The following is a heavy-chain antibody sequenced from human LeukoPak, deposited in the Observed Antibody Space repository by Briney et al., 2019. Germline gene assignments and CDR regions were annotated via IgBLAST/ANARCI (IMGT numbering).Heavy chain of an antibody. CDR2: IYYSGST. CDR3: ARSEAGAADY. J-gene: IGHJ4*02. D-gene: IGHD4-17*01. CDR1: GGSISSYY. Sequence: PAETLSLTCTVSGGSISSYYWSWLRQPPGKGLEWIGYIYYSGSTNYNPSLKSRVTISVDTSKNKLSLKRSSVTAADTDVYYCARSEAGAADYWGQGTLATVSS. V-gene: IGHV4-59*08.